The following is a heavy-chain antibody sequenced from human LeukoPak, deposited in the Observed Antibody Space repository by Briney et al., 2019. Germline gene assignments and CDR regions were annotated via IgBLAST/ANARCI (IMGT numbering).Heavy chain of an antibody. CDR1: GGSISSYY. CDR2: IYTSGST. CDR3: ASLRASRSSGWFSHYYYYYYMDV. Sequence: SETLSLTCTVSGGSISSYYWSWIRQPPGKGLEWIWYIYTSGSTNYNPSPKSRVTISVDTSKNQYSLKLSSVTAADTAVYYCASLRASRSSGWFSHYYYYYYMDVWGKGTTVTVS. J-gene: IGHJ6*03. D-gene: IGHD6-19*01. V-gene: IGHV4-4*09.